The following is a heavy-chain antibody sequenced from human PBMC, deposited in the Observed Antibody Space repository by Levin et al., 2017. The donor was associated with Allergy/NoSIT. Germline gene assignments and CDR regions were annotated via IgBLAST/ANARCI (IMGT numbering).Heavy chain of an antibody. D-gene: IGHD3-10*01. J-gene: IGHJ5*02. CDR1: GGSFRGYY. CDR3: ARRGITMVRGVYGGSYNWFDP. CDR2: INHSGST. Sequence: SQTLSLPCAVYGGSFRGYYWSWIRQPPGKGLEWIGEINHSGSTNYNPSLKSRVTISVDTSKNQFSLKLSSVTAADTAVYYCARRGITMVRGVYGGSYNWFDPWGQGTLVTVSS. V-gene: IGHV4-34*01.